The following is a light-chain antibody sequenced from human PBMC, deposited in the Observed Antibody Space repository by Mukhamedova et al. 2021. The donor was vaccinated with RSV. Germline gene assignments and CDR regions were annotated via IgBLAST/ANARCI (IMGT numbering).Light chain of an antibody. CDR3: AAWDDSLRGWV. Sequence: GSSSNIGSNSINWYQQFPGTAPKLLIYRNNERPSGVPDRFSGSKSGISASLAISGLQPEDEADYYCAAWDDSLRGWVFGGGTQLTV. CDR2: RNN. V-gene: IGLV1-44*01. CDR1: SSNIGSNS. J-gene: IGLJ3*02.